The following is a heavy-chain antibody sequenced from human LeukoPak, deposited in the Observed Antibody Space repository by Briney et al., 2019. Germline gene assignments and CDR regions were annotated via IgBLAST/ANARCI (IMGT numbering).Heavy chain of an antibody. CDR1: GFTFSSYA. Sequence: QTGGSLRLSCAAAGFTFSSYAMSWVRQAPGKGLEWVSAISGSGGSTYYADSVKGRFTISRDNSKNTLYLQMNSLRAEDTAVYYCAKSPQVATIVYWGQGTLVTVSS. V-gene: IGHV3-23*01. CDR2: ISGSGGST. CDR3: AKSPQVATIVY. J-gene: IGHJ4*02. D-gene: IGHD5-12*01.